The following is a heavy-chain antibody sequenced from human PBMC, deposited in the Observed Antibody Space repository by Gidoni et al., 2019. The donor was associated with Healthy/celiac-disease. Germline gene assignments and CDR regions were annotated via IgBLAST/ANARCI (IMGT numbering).Heavy chain of an antibody. CDR2: INPSGGRT. J-gene: IGHJ5*02. CDR3: ARAFGFDGGSSFDP. Sequence: QVQLVQSGAEAKKPGPSVKVSCKASGSNFTSYYMHWLRQAPGQGLDCLGIINPSGGRTSYAQKFQGRVTMTRDTSTSTVYMELSSLRSEDTAVYYCARAFGFDGGSSFDPWGQGTLVTVSS. V-gene: IGHV1-46*03. D-gene: IGHD2-15*01. CDR1: GSNFTSYY.